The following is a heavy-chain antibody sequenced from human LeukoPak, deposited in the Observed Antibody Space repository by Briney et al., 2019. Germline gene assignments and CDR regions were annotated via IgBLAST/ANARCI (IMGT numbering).Heavy chain of an antibody. Sequence: PGGSLRLSCAASGFTFSSYAMSWVRQAPGKGLEWVGRIKSKTDGGTTDYAAPVKGRFTISRDDSKNTLYLQMNSLKTEDTAVYYCTTSDVMWLHRYQSDYWGQGTLVTVSS. J-gene: IGHJ4*02. CDR2: IKSKTDGGTT. V-gene: IGHV3-15*01. CDR1: GFTFSSYA. CDR3: TTSDVMWLHRYQSDY. D-gene: IGHD5-12*01.